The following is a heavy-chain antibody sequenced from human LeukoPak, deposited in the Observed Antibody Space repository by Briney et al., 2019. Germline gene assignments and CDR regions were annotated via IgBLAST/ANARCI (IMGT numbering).Heavy chain of an antibody. V-gene: IGHV1-69*13. CDR3: ATCGGDCYRPSYGMDV. D-gene: IGHD2-21*02. J-gene: IGHJ6*02. Sequence: SVKVSCKASGGTFSSYAISWVRQAPGQGLEWMGGIIPIFGTANYAQKFQGRVTITADVSTSTAYMELSSLRSEDTAVYYCATCGGDCYRPSYGMDVWGQGTTVTVSS. CDR2: IIPIFGTA. CDR1: GGTFSSYA.